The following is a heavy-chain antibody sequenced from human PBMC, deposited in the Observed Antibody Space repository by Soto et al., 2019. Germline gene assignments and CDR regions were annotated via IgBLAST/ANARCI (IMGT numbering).Heavy chain of an antibody. Sequence: ASVKVSCKASGYTFTSYYMHWVRQAPGQGLEWMGIINPSGGSTSYAQKFQGRVTMTRDTSTSTVYMELSSLRSEDTAVYYCARSRAVAGTVNWFDPWGQGTLVTVS. J-gene: IGHJ5*02. CDR3: ARSRAVAGTVNWFDP. CDR1: GYTFTSYY. CDR2: INPSGGST. D-gene: IGHD6-19*01. V-gene: IGHV1-46*01.